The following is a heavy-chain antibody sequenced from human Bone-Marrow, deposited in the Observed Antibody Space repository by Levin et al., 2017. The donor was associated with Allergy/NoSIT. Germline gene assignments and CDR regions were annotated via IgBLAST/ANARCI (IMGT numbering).Heavy chain of an antibody. Sequence: ASVKVSCKTSGYTFTSYGITWVRQAPGQGLEWMGWIRTYNGNTRYVQNFQGRVTMTRDTSTRTVYMELRTLRSDDTAVYYCATFSGDYGWGDFDYWGQGTLVTVSS. V-gene: IGHV1-18*01. CDR3: ATFSGDYGWGDFDY. D-gene: IGHD4/OR15-4a*01. CDR1: GYTFTSYG. J-gene: IGHJ4*02. CDR2: IRTYNGNT.